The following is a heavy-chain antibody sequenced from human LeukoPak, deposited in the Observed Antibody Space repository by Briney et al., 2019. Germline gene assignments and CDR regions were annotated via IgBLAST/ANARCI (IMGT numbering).Heavy chain of an antibody. V-gene: IGHV3-30*02. D-gene: IGHD4-17*01. J-gene: IGHJ4*02. Sequence: GGSLRLSCAASGFTFSSYGMHWVRQAPGKGLEWVAFIPYDGSITYYAGSLKGRFTISRDNSRNTLYLQMNSLTTEDTAVYYCARFVYCDYGFDYWGQGTLVTVSS. CDR1: GFTFSSYG. CDR3: ARFVYCDYGFDY. CDR2: IPYDGSIT.